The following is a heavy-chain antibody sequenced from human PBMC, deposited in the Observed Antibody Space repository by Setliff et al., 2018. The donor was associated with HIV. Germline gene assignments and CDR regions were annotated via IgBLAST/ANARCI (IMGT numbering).Heavy chain of an antibody. CDR1: GGSFSGYY. CDR2: INDNGST. D-gene: IGHD3-10*01. J-gene: IGHJ4*02. V-gene: IGHV4-34*01. CDR3: ARVGYHGSGRYSFDY. Sequence: SETLSLTCAVYGGSFSGYYWSWIRQPPGKGLEWIGEINDNGSTNYNPSLKSRVTISVDTSKNQFSLNLSSVTAAGTAVYYCARVGYHGSGRYSFDYWGQGTLVTVSS.